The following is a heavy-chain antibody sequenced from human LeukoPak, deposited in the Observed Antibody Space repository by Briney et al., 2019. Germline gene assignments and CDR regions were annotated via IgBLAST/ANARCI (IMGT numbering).Heavy chain of an antibody. Sequence: PGGSLRLSCAASGFTFSDYYMSWNRQAPGKGLEWVSYISSSGNIIYYADSVKGRFTISRDNAKNSLYLQMNSLRAEDTAVYYCARRRYNWNAIDYWGQGTLVTVSS. CDR1: GFTFSDYY. CDR3: ARRRYNWNAIDY. CDR2: ISSSGNII. D-gene: IGHD1-20*01. V-gene: IGHV3-11*01. J-gene: IGHJ4*02.